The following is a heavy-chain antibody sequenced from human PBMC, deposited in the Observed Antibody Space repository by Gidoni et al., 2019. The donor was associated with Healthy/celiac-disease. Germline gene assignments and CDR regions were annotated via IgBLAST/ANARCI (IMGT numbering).Heavy chain of an antibody. Sequence: EVQLVESGGGLVQPGRSLRLSCAASGFTFDDYAMHWVRQAPGKGLEWVSGISWNSGSIGYADSVKGRFTISRDNAKNSLYLQMNSLRAEDTALDYCAKDMTAVAGAYGMDVWGQGTTVTVSS. CDR3: AKDMTAVAGAYGMDV. CDR1: GFTFDDYA. V-gene: IGHV3-9*01. D-gene: IGHD6-19*01. CDR2: ISWNSGSI. J-gene: IGHJ6*02.